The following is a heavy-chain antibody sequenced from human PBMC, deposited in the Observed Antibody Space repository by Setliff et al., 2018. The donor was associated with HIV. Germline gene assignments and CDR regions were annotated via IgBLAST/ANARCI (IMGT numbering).Heavy chain of an antibody. Sequence: SETLSLTCTVSGDSITTNDYYWGWIRQPPGKGLEWIGIIHDNGRTNYKASLKSRVTISADTSKNQFSLKLSSVTAADTAVYFCARVVWTAAAGTIDYFYYGLDVWGQGTTVTVSS. CDR3: ARVVWTAAAGTIDYFYYGLDV. V-gene: IGHV4-39*07. J-gene: IGHJ6*02. CDR1: GDSITTNDYY. D-gene: IGHD6-13*01. CDR2: IHDNGRT.